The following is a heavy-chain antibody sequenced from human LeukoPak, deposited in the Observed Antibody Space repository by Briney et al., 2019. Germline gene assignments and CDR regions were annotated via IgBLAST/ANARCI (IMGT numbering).Heavy chain of an antibody. J-gene: IGHJ6*03. CDR3: ASDRDYYYYYMDV. CDR2: ISYDGSNK. Sequence: GGSLRLSCAASGFTFSSYAMHWVRQAPGKGLEWVAVISYDGSNKYYADSVKGRFTISRDNSKNTLYLQMNSLRAEDTAVYYCASDRDYYYYYMDVWGKGTTVTVSS. V-gene: IGHV3-30*01. CDR1: GFTFSSYA.